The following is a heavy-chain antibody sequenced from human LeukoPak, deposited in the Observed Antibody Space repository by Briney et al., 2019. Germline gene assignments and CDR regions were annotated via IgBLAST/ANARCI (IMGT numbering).Heavy chain of an antibody. J-gene: IGHJ6*02. CDR2: INAGNGNT. Sequence: ASVKVSCKASGYTFTSYAMHWVRQAPGQRLEWMGWINAGNGNTKYSQKFQGRVTITRDTSASTAYMELSSLRSEDTAVCYCARQIIEAAAGTAYYYYYGMDVWGQGTTVTVSS. CDR3: ARQIIEAAAGTAYYYYYGMDV. V-gene: IGHV1-3*01. CDR1: GYTFTSYA. D-gene: IGHD6-13*01.